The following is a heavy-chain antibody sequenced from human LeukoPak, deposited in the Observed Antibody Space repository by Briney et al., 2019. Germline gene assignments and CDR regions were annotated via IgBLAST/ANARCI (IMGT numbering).Heavy chain of an antibody. J-gene: IGHJ4*02. Sequence: GASVKVSCKASGGTFSSYAISWVRQAPGQGLEWMGRIIPIFGIANYAQKFQGRVTITADKSTSTAYVELSSLRSEDTAVYYCARGHFYCSGGSCYGYWGQGTLVTVSS. CDR2: IIPIFGIA. CDR1: GGTFSSYA. D-gene: IGHD2-15*01. CDR3: ARGHFYCSGGSCYGY. V-gene: IGHV1-69*04.